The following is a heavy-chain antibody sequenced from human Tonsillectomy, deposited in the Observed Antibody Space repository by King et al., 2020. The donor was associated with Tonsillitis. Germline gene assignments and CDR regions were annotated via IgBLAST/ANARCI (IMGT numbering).Heavy chain of an antibody. CDR3: ATGGLGLFGTNY. CDR2: IQRDGSNI. D-gene: IGHD2-8*02. V-gene: IGHV3-30*02. CDR1: GFSFSNNA. J-gene: IGHJ4*02. Sequence: VQLVESGGGVVQPGGSLRLSCVVSGFSFSNNAMHWVRQAPGKGLEWLTFIQRDGSNIDYADSVKGRFTISRDNSKNTLYLQMNSLRPEDTALYYCATGGLGLFGTNYWGQGTLVAVSS.